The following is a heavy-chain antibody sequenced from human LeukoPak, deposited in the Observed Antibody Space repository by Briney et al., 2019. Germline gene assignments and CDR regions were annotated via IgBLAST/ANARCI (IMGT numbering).Heavy chain of an antibody. V-gene: IGHV4-34*01. J-gene: IGHJ4*02. D-gene: IGHD2-15*01. CDR1: GGSFSGYY. CDR2: INHSGST. Sequence: TTSETLSLTCAVYGGSFSGYYWSWIRQPPGKGLEWIGEINHSGSTNCNPSLKSRVTISVDTSKNQFSLKLTSVTAADTAVYYCARGVCSGGSCYSEWNYWGQGTLVTVSS. CDR3: ARGVCSGGSCYSEWNY.